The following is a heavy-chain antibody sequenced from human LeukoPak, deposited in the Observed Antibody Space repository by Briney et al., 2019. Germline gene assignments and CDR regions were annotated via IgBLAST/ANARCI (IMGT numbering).Heavy chain of an antibody. V-gene: IGHV3-30-3*01. Sequence: PGGSLRLSCAASGFTFSSYAMSWVRQAPGKGLEWVAVISYDGSNKYYADSVKGRFTISRDNSKNTLYLQMNSLRAEDTAVYYCARGTRWWLLLEYYYGMDVWGQGTTVTVSS. D-gene: IGHD5-12*01. J-gene: IGHJ6*02. CDR1: GFTFSSYA. CDR2: ISYDGSNK. CDR3: ARGTRWWLLLEYYYGMDV.